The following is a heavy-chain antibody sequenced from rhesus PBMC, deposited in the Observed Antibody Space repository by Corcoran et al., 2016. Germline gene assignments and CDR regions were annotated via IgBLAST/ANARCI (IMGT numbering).Heavy chain of an antibody. D-gene: IGHD6-25*01. Sequence: EVQLVESGGGLVQPGESLRLSCAASGFTLGDYGMHWVRQAPGKGLDWVSSITNTGDPVYYADSVKGRFTVSRDNAKNSLSLQMSSLRAEDTAVYYCTRYRGSWNFDYWGQGVLVTVSS. CDR2: ITNTGDPV. V-gene: IGHV3-183*02. CDR1: GFTLGDYG. J-gene: IGHJ4*01. CDR3: TRYRGSWNFDY.